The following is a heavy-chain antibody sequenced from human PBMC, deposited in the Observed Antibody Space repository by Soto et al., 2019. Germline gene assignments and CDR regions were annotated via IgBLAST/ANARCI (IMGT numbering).Heavy chain of an antibody. CDR2: IHHSGRT. J-gene: IGHJ4*02. V-gene: IGHV4-4*02. Sequence: QVQLQESGPGLVKPSGTLSLTCAVSGDSISSDKWWRWVRQPPGKGLEWIGEIHHSGRTNYKPSLKSRVTILVEKSKNQVSLERSSMTASDTAVYYCARGGDWQFDYWGQGTLVTVSS. D-gene: IGHD2-21*02. CDR3: ARGGDWQFDY. CDR1: GDSISSDKW.